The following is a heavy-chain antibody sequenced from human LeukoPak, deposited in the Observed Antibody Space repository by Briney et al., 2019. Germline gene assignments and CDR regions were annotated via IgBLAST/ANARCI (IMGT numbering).Heavy chain of an antibody. CDR1: GGSISSYY. V-gene: IGHV4-59*01. CDR2: IYYSGST. D-gene: IGHD3-22*01. Sequence: SETLSLTCTVSGGSISSYYWSWIRQPPGKGLEWIGYIYYSGSTNYNPSLKSRVTISVDTSKNQFSLKLSSVTAADTAVYYCARGRSGYYSGLFDYWGQGTLVTVSS. J-gene: IGHJ4*02. CDR3: ARGRSGYYSGLFDY.